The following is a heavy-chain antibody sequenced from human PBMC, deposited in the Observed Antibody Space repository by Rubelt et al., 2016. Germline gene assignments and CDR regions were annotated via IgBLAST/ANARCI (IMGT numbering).Heavy chain of an antibody. Sequence: EVQLLESGGGLVQPAGSLRLSCAASGFTFSNYAMRWVRQPPGKGLQWVSVIYSGGSTYYADSVKGRFTISRDNAKNTLYLQMNSLRAEDTAVYYCARHDYVWGSYGTLGYWGQGTLVTVSS. CDR1: GFTFSNYA. J-gene: IGHJ4*02. CDR3: ARHDYVWGSYGTLGY. V-gene: IGHV3-23*03. CDR2: IYSGGST. D-gene: IGHD3-16*01.